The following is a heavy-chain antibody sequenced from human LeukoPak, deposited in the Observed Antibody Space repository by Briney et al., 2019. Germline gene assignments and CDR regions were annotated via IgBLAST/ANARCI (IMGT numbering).Heavy chain of an antibody. CDR3: ARDVSGYIFGNWFDP. D-gene: IGHD5-18*01. V-gene: IGHV3-48*03. Sequence: GGTLRLSCAASGFTFSSYEMNWVRQAPGKGLEWLLYISNSGSTIYYADPVKGRFTISIDNTKNSLYLQMNSLRAEDTAVYYCARDVSGYIFGNWFDPWGQGTLVTVSS. CDR2: ISNSGSTI. J-gene: IGHJ5*02. CDR1: GFTFSSYE.